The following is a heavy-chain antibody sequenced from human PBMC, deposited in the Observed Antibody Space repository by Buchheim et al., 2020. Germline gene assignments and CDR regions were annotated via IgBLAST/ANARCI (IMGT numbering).Heavy chain of an antibody. CDR1: GFTFSSYG. CDR3: ARDLFSGMVRGAPVDY. Sequence: QVQLVESGGGVVQPGRSLRLSCAASGFTFSSYGMHWVRQAPGKGLEWVAVIWYDGSNKYYADSVKGRFTISRDNSKTTLYLQMNSLRAEDTAVYYCARDLFSGMVRGAPVDYWGQGTL. D-gene: IGHD3-10*01. CDR2: IWYDGSNK. V-gene: IGHV3-33*01. J-gene: IGHJ4*02.